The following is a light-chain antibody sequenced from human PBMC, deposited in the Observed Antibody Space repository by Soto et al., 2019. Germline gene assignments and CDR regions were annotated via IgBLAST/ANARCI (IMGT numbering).Light chain of an antibody. CDR2: GAS. CDR3: QQYGSSPIN. J-gene: IGKJ5*01. Sequence: EIVLTQSPGTLSLSPGERATLSCRASQSVRSSYLAWYQQKPGQAPRPLIYGASSRATGIPDRFSGSGSGTDFTLTISRLEPEDFAVYYCQQYGSSPINCGQGTRLEIK. V-gene: IGKV3-20*01. CDR1: QSVRSSY.